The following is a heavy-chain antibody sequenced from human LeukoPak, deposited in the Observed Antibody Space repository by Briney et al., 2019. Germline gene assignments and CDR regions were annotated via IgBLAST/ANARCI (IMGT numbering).Heavy chain of an antibody. CDR2: MYYSWST. D-gene: IGHD3-3*01. V-gene: IGHV4-30-4*02. J-gene: IGHJ6*02. CDR3: ARGNFWSGYYYYGMDV. Sequence: SETLSLTCTVSGGSISSGDYYWSWIRQPPGKGLEWIGYMYYSWSTYYNPSLKSRVTISVDTSKNQFSLKLSSVTAADTAVYYRARGNFWSGYYYYGMDVWGQGTTVTVSS. CDR1: GGSISSGDYY.